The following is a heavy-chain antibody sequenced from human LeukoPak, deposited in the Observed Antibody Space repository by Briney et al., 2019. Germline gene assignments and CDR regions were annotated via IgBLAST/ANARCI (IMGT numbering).Heavy chain of an antibody. CDR2: ISGSGGST. J-gene: IGHJ4*02. D-gene: IGHD3-22*01. Sequence: GGSLRLSCAASGFTFSSYAMSWVRQAPGKGLEWVSAISGSGGSTYYADSVKGRFTISRDNSKNTLYPQMNSLRAEDTAVYYCAKGKVVITGLLDYWGQGTLVTVSS. V-gene: IGHV3-23*01. CDR3: AKGKVVITGLLDY. CDR1: GFTFSSYA.